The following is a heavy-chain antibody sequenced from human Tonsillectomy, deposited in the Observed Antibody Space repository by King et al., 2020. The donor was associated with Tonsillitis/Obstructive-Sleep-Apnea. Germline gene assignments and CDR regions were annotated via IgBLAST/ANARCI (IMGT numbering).Heavy chain of an antibody. CDR1: GGSISGYY. Sequence: VQLQESGPGLVKPSETLSLTCTVSGGSISGYYWSWIRQPAGKGLEWIGRIYASGSTNYNPSLKSRVTMSVDTSKNQFSLKLTSVTATDTAVYYCARDRGVVLPGGLDYWGQGTLVTVSS. CDR3: ARDRGVVLPGGLDY. D-gene: IGHD3-16*01. CDR2: IYASGST. J-gene: IGHJ4*02. V-gene: IGHV4-4*07.